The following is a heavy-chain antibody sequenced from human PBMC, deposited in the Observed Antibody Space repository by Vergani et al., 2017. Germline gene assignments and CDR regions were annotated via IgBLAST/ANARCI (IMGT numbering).Heavy chain of an antibody. V-gene: IGHV1-8*02. CDR1: GYTFTSYD. J-gene: IGHJ2*01. CDR2: MNPNSGNT. CDR3: AREGFDFWSGYYTLYYWYFDL. Sequence: QVQLVQSGAEVKKPGASVKVSCKASGYTFTSYDINWVRQATGQGLEWMGWMNPNSGNTGYAQKFQGRVTMTRNTSISTAYMELSSLRSEDTAVYYCAREGFDFWSGYYTLYYWYFDLWGRGTLVTVSS. D-gene: IGHD3-3*01.